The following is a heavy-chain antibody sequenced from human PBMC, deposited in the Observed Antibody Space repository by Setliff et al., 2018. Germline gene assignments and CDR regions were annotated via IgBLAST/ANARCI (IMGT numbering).Heavy chain of an antibody. CDR2: IIPICGTA. CDR1: GDTFSSYD. D-gene: IGHD1-1*01. V-gene: IGHV1-69*05. Sequence: SVKVSCKASGDTFSSYDINWVRQAPGQGLEWMGGIIPICGTANYAQKFQGRLTITTVGSTSTAYMELSSLRSEDTAVYYCARAEYIRYFYMDAWGKGTTVTVSS. CDR3: ARAEYIRYFYMDA. J-gene: IGHJ6*03.